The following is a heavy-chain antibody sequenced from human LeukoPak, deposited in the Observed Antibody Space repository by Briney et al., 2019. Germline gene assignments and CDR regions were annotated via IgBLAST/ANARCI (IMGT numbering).Heavy chain of an antibody. CDR2: INPNSGDT. CDR3: ARGYSYDFNY. Sequence: GGSLRLSCAASGFTFSSYGMHWVRQAPGKGLEWVGRINPNSGDTNYAQNFQGRVTMTRDTSISTAYIDLSRLRSDDTAVYYCARGYSYDFNYWGQGTLVTVSS. V-gene: IGHV1-2*06. CDR1: GFTFSSYG. D-gene: IGHD5-18*01. J-gene: IGHJ4*02.